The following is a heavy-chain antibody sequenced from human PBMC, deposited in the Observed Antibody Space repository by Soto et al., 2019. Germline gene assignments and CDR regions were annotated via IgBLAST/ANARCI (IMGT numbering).Heavy chain of an antibody. CDR2: INHSGST. D-gene: IGHD3-10*01. CDR1: GGSFSGYY. V-gene: IGHV4-34*01. CDR3: ARSAGRITMVRGAIKGDY. Sequence: SETLSLTCAVYGGSFSGYYWSWIRQPPGKGLEWIGEINHSGSTNYNPSLKSRVTISVDTSKNQFSLKLSSVTAADTAVYYCARSAGRITMVRGAIKGDYWGQGTRVTVSS. J-gene: IGHJ4*02.